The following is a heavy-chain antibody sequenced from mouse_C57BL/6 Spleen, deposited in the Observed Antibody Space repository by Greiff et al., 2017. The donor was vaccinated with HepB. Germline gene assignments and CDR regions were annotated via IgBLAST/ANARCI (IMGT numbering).Heavy chain of an antibody. CDR3: ASIYYDYDWYFDV. D-gene: IGHD2-4*01. CDR2: INPSKGGT. Sequence: VQLQQPGTELVKPGASVKLSCKASGYTFTSYWMHWVKQRPGQGLEWIGNINPSKGGTNYNEKFKSKATLTVDKSSSTAYMQLSSLTSEDSAVYYCASIYYDYDWYFDVWGTGTTVTVSS. CDR1: GYTFTSYW. V-gene: IGHV1-53*01. J-gene: IGHJ1*03.